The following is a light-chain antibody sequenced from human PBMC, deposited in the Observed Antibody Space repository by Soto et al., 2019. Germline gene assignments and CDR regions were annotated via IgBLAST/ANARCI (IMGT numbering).Light chain of an antibody. CDR3: QQYGSSPH. Sequence: EIVLTQSPGALSLSPGERATLSCRASQSVSSSYLAWYQQQPGQAPRLLIYGASSRATGIPDRFSGSGSGTDFTLTISRLEPEDFAVYYCQQYGSSPHFGQGTRLEIK. CDR2: GAS. V-gene: IGKV3-20*01. J-gene: IGKJ5*01. CDR1: QSVSSSY.